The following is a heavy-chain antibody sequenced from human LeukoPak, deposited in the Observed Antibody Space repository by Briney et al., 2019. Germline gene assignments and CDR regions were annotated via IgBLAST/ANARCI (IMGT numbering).Heavy chain of an antibody. D-gene: IGHD3-3*01. CDR3: AIGRSYDFWSGYWIFDY. V-gene: IGHV3-23*01. CDR2: ISGSGGST. J-gene: IGHJ4*02. Sequence: GGSLRLSCADPGFTFSSYAMSWVRQAPGKGLEWVSAISGSGGSTYYADSVKGRFTISRDNSKNTLYLQMNSLRAEDTAVYYCAIGRSYDFWSGYWIFDYWGQGTLVTVSS. CDR1: GFTFSSYA.